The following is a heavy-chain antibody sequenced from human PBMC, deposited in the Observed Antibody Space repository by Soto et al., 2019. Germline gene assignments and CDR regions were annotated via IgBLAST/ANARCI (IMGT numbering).Heavy chain of an antibody. D-gene: IGHD5-12*01. J-gene: IGHJ4*02. V-gene: IGHV4-34*01. CDR1: GGSFSGYY. Sequence: SETLSLTCAVYGGSFSGYYWSWIRQPPGKRLEWIGEINHSGSTNYNPSLKSRVTISVDTSKNQFSLKLSSVTAADTAVYYCARGVATVVTSYFDYWGQGTLVTVSS. CDR3: ARGVATVVTSYFDY. CDR2: INHSGST.